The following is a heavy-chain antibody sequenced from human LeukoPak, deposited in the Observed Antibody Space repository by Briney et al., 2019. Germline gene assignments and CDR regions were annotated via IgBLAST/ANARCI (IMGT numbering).Heavy chain of an antibody. CDR1: GGSITSYY. CDR2: IYYSGDT. V-gene: IGHV4-59*01. D-gene: IGHD3/OR15-3a*01. Sequence: PSGTLSLTCTVSGVSGGSITSYYWNWIRQPPGKGLEWIGYIYYSGDTKYNPSLKSRVTISEDLSKNQFSLKLSSVTAADTAVYYCARGQRYDLLNAIDYWSQGSLVTVSS. J-gene: IGHJ4*02. CDR3: ARGQRYDLLNAIDY.